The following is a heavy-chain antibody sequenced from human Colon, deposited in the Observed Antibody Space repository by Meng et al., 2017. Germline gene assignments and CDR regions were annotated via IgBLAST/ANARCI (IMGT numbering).Heavy chain of an antibody. CDR3: ARKASGYSYSTN. Sequence: LVESGSGLGKPGAVVKVSCKASGYSFTTFGINWVRQAPGQGLEWLGWINTNTQEPTYAQGFTGRYAFSLDTSVSTAYLQISSLESEDTAVYYCARKASGYSYSTNWGQGTLVTVSS. CDR2: INTNTQEP. D-gene: IGHD3-22*01. CDR1: GYSFTTFG. V-gene: IGHV7-4-1*02. J-gene: IGHJ4*02.